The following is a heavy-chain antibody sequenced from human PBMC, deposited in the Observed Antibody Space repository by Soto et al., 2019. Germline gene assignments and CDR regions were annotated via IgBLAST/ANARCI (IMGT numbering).Heavy chain of an antibody. CDR3: AGTKLCGSGNWFDP. J-gene: IGHJ5*02. V-gene: IGHV4-59*08. CDR2: IYYSGST. Sequence: SETLSLTCTVSGGSISSYYWSWIRQPPGKGLEWIGYIYYSGSTNYNPSLKSRVTISVDTSKNQFSLKLSSVTAADTVFFYWAGTKLCGSGNWFDPWGQGTLVPVSS. CDR1: GGSISSYY. D-gene: IGHD2-15*01.